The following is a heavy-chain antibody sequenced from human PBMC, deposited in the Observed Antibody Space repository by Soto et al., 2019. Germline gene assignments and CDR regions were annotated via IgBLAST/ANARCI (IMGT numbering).Heavy chain of an antibody. CDR1: GYTFTSYA. D-gene: IGHD3-10*02. CDR3: ACSHSDSNFDY. V-gene: IGHV1-3*01. CDR2: INAGNGNT. J-gene: IGHJ4*02. Sequence: ASVKVSCKASGYTFTSYAMHWVRQAPGQRLEWMGWINAGNGNTKYSQKFQGRVTITRDTSASTAYMELSSLRSEDTAVYYCACSHSDSNFDYWGQGTLVPVSS.